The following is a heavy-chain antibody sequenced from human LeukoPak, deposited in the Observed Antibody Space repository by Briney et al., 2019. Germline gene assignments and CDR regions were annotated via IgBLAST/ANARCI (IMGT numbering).Heavy chain of an antibody. V-gene: IGHV3-23*01. D-gene: IGHD6-13*01. CDR2: ISTSGGST. CDR1: GFTFSSYA. J-gene: IGHJ4*02. Sequence: GGFLRLSCAASGFTFSSYAMTWVRQAPGKGLEWVSAISTSGGSTYYADSVKGRFTCSRDNSKNTLYLQMSSLRAEDTAVYYCAKLARWVYDNTDYWGQGTLVTVSS. CDR3: AKLARWVYDNTDY.